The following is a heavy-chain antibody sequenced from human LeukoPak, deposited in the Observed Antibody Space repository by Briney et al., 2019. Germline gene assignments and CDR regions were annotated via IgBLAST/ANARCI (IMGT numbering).Heavy chain of an antibody. V-gene: IGHV4-39*07. J-gene: IGHJ6*03. D-gene: IGHD5-12*01. CDR3: ARGGRGYSGYDYGYYYYYMDV. Sequence: SETLSLTCTVSGGSISSSSYYWGWIRQPPGKGLEWIGSIYYSGSTYYNPSLKSRVTISVDTSKNQFSLKLSSVTAADTAVYYCARGGRGYSGYDYGYYYYYMDVWGKGTTVTVSS. CDR1: GGSISSSSYY. CDR2: IYYSGST.